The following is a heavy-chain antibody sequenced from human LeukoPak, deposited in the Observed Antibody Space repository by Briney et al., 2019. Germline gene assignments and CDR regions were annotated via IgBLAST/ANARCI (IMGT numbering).Heavy chain of an antibody. J-gene: IGHJ4*02. CDR1: GGSISSNSYY. Sequence: PSETLSLTCAVSGGSISSNSYYWGWIRQPPGKGLEWIGSIYYSGSTYYNASLKSQVSIPIDTSKNQFSLKLTSVTAADTAVYYCARQTGSGLFILPGGQGTLVTVSS. CDR2: IYYSGST. CDR3: ARQTGSGLFILP. V-gene: IGHV4-39*01. D-gene: IGHD3/OR15-3a*01.